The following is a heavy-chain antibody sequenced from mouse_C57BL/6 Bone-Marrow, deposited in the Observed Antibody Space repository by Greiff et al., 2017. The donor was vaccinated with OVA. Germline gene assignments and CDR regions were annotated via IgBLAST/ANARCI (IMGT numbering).Heavy chain of an antibody. D-gene: IGHD2-3*01. CDR2: IWSDGST. CDR1: GFSLTSYG. Sequence: VQGVESGPGLVAPSQSLSITCTVSGFSLTSYGVHWVRQPPGKGLEWLVVIWSDGSTTYNSALKSRLSISKDNSKSQVFLKMNSRHTDDTAMYYCARHATYDGYRYWYFDVWGTGTTVTVSS. CDR3: ARHATYDGYRYWYFDV. J-gene: IGHJ1*03. V-gene: IGHV2-6-1*01.